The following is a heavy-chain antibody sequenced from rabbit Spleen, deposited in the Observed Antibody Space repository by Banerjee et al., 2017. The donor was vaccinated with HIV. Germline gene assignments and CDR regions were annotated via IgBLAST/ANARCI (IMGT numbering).Heavy chain of an antibody. D-gene: IGHD1-1*01. CDR3: ARDLVGVIGWNFYL. CDR2: INAYTAKP. V-gene: IGHV1S40*01. J-gene: IGHJ4*01. Sequence: QSLEESGGDMVKPGASLTLTCTASGFSFSTSYYICWVRQAPGKGLDWIACINAYTAKPVYATWAKGRFTISRTSSTTVTLQMTSLTAADTATYFCARDLVGVIGWNFYLWGPGTLVTVS. CDR1: GFSFSTSYY.